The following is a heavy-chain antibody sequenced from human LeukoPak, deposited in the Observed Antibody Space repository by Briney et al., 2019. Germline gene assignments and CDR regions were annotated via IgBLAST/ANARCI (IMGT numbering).Heavy chain of an antibody. V-gene: IGHV3-64*01. Sequence: GGSLRLSCAASGFTFSSYAMHWVRQAPGKGLEYVSAISSNGGTTSYANPVKGRFTISRDNSKNTLYLQMGSLRAEDMAVYYCARGVPPPDYWGQGTLVTVSS. J-gene: IGHJ4*02. CDR2: ISSNGGTT. CDR1: GFTFSSYA. D-gene: IGHD3-3*01. CDR3: ARGVPPPDY.